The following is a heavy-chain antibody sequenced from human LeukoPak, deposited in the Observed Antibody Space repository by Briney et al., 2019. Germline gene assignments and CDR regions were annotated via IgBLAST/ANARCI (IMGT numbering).Heavy chain of an antibody. J-gene: IGHJ4*02. CDR1: GFTFSTYS. V-gene: IGHV3-23*01. Sequence: PGGSLRLSCAASGFTFSTYSMTWVRQAPGKGLEWVSGIRGSGVSTSYADSVKGRFTISRDNSKNMLYLFMNNLRAEDTAVYYCALLGGKLLWRIDYWGQGTRVTVSS. CDR2: IRGSGVST. CDR3: ALLGGKLLWRIDY. D-gene: IGHD3-10*01.